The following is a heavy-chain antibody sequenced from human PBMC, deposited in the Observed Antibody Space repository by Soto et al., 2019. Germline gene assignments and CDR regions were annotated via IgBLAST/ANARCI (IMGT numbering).Heavy chain of an antibody. CDR3: ARDQGFMIRFGGVIFDDAFDI. V-gene: IGHV4-30-4*01. Sequence: PSETLSLTCTVSGGSISSGDYYWSWIRQPPGKGLEWIGYMFYSGSTYYNPSLKSRVTISVDTSKNQFSLKLSSVTAADTAVYYCARDQGFMIRFGGVIFDDAFDIWGQGTMVTVSS. CDR1: GGSISSGDYY. D-gene: IGHD3-16*02. CDR2: MFYSGST. J-gene: IGHJ3*02.